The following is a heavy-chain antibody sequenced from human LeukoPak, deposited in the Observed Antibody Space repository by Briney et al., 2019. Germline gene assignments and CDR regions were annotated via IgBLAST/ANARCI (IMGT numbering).Heavy chain of an antibody. J-gene: IGHJ5*02. CDR3: ARAVDFWSGTNWFDA. Sequence: SETLTLTGAVYGGSFSGYYWSWIRQPPGKGLEWIGEINHSGSTNYNPSLKSRVTISVDTSKNQFSLKLSSVTAADTAVYYCARAVDFWSGTNWFDALGERALVTVSS. CDR1: GGSFSGYY. D-gene: IGHD3-3*01. CDR2: INHSGST. V-gene: IGHV4-34*01.